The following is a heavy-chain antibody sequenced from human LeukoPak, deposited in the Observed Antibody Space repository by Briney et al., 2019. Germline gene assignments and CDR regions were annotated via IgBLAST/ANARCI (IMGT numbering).Heavy chain of an antibody. CDR1: VYSFTKNG. V-gene: IGHV1-18*01. CDR3: ARSGSKLSGRIDP. D-gene: IGHD5-12*01. CDR2: ISAYNGNT. J-gene: IGHJ5*02. Sequence: ASVKVSCKASVYSFTKNGIRWLRQAPGQGLEWMGWISAYNGNTNYAQKLQGRVTMTTDTSTSTAYMELRSLRSDDTAVYYCARSGSKLSGRIDPWGQGTLVTVSS.